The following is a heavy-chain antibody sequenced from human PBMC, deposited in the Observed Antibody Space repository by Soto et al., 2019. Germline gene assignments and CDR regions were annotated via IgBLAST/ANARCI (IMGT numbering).Heavy chain of an antibody. CDR1: GGTFYTYT. V-gene: IGHV1-69*13. CDR2: ITPIYPTT. Sequence: SVKVSCKASGGTFYTYTFSWVRQAPGQGLEWMGSITPIYPTTNYAEKFQGRLTVTADGSTNTAYMELDSLTSEDTAVYYCARIPRYSFPTSDDLDSWGQGTLVTVSS. CDR3: ARIPRYSFPTSDDLDS. D-gene: IGHD5-18*01. J-gene: IGHJ4*02.